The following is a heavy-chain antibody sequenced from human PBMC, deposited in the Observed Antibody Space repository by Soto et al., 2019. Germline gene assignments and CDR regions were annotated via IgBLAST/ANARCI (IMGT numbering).Heavy chain of an antibody. CDR3: ARDLFGYHPLDY. CDR2: ISADNGNT. D-gene: IGHD5-18*01. V-gene: IGHV1-18*01. Sequence: QVQLVQSGAEVKKPGASVKVSCKASGYTFTSYGISWVRQAPGQGLEWMGWISADNGNTNYAQKLQGRVTITTDTSTSTAYMELRSRGSDDAAVYYCARDLFGYHPLDYWGQGTLVTVSS. J-gene: IGHJ4*02. CDR1: GYTFTSYG.